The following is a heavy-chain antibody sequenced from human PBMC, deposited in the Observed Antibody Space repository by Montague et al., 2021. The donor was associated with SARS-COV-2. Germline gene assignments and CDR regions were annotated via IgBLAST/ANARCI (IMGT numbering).Heavy chain of an antibody. CDR2: INHSGST. Sequence: SETLSLTCAVYGRSFSGYCWSWTRQPPGKGLEWIGEINHSGSTNYNPSLKSRVTISVDTSKNQFSLKLSSVTAADTAVYYCARDQGYNWNYYYYYGMDVWGQGTTVTVS. CDR3: ARDQGYNWNYYYYYGMDV. CDR1: GRSFSGYC. V-gene: IGHV4-34*01. J-gene: IGHJ6*02. D-gene: IGHD1-20*01.